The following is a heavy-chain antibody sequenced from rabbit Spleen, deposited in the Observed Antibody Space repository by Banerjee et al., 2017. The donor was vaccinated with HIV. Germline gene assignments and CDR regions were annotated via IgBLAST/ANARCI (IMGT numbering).Heavy chain of an antibody. CDR1: GFSFSSSHY. J-gene: IGHJ6*01. D-gene: IGHD8-1*01. Sequence: QSLEESGGGLVQPEGSLTLTCKASGFSFSSSHYMCWVRQAPGKGLEWIACIYGGSGRTYYASWAKGRFTISKTSSTTVTLQMTSLTAADTATYFCARDSGTSFSSYGMDLWGQGTLVTVS. CDR2: IYGGSGRT. V-gene: IGHV1S40*01. CDR3: ARDSGTSFSSYGMDL.